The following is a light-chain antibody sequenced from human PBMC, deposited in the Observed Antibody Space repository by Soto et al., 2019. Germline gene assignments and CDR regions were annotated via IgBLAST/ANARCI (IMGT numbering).Light chain of an antibody. Sequence: DVEMTQSPLSLPVSLGQPASISCRSSQSLVHSDGNTYLNWFQQRQGQSPRRLISRAFTRDSGVPDRFSGSGSSTDFTLKISRVEAEDVAVYYCMQGTHWPWTLGQGTKVEFK. CDR2: RAF. V-gene: IGKV2-30*02. J-gene: IGKJ1*01. CDR1: QSLVHSDGNTY. CDR3: MQGTHWPWT.